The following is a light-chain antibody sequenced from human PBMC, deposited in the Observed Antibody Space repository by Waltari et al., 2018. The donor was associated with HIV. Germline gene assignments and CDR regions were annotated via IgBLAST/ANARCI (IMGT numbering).Light chain of an antibody. J-gene: IGKJ1*01. CDR3: QQYYSTPWT. V-gene: IGKV4-1*01. Sequence: DIVMTQSPDSLAVSLGERATINCKSSQSVLHSSNNKNYLAWYQQKPGQPPNLLIYWASTRESGVPDRFSGSGSGTDFTLTISSLQAEDVAVYYCQQYYSTPWTFGPGTKVEIK. CDR1: QSVLHSSNNKNY. CDR2: WAS.